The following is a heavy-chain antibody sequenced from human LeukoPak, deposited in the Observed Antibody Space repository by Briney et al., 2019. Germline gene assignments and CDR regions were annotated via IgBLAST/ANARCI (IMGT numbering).Heavy chain of an antibody. Sequence: GASVKVSCKASGYTFTSYYLHWVRQAPGQGLEWMGIINPSGGSTCYAQKFQGRVTMTRDTSTSTVYMELSSLRSEDTAVYYCARPAMVRGVLSAHFDYWGQGTLVTVSS. V-gene: IGHV1-46*03. CDR3: ARPAMVRGVLSAHFDY. CDR1: GYTFTSYY. CDR2: INPSGGST. D-gene: IGHD3-10*01. J-gene: IGHJ4*02.